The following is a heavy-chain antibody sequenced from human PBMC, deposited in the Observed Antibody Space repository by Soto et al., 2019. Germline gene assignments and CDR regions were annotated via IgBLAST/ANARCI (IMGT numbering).Heavy chain of an antibody. D-gene: IGHD3-10*01. CDR2: IIPTFGTV. J-gene: IGHJ4*02. CDR3: AREAGDYGHPYFDY. V-gene: IGHV1-69*01. CDR1: GDTFSSYA. Sequence: QLVQSGPEVKKPGSSVKVSCKSVGDTFSSYAVSWVRQAPGQGLEWMGGIIPTFGTVTYAQKFQGRATITADESTRLSYMELSSLKSEDKAVYYCAREAGDYGHPYFDYWGQGTLISVSS.